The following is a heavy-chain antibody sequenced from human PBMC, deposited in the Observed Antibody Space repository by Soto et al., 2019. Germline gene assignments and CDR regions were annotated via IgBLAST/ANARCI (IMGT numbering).Heavy chain of an antibody. CDR1: GFNLNTYW. J-gene: IGHJ2*01. V-gene: IGHV3-7*01. CDR3: VGGVGWIFDL. D-gene: IGHD6-19*01. Sequence: EVQLVESGGGLVQPEGSLRLSCAASGFNLNTYWMNWVRQAPGKWLEWVANIKQDGSQKNYVDSVKGRFTISRDNAKNSLCLQMNSLSTEDAAVYVCVGGVGWIFDLWVRGTLVTVSS. CDR2: IKQDGSQK.